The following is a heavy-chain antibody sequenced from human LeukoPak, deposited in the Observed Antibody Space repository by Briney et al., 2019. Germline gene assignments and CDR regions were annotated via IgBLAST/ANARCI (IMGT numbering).Heavy chain of an antibody. D-gene: IGHD3-22*01. Sequence: GGSLRLSCAASGFTFSSYAMSWVRQAPGKGLEWVSVITSSSSYIYYADSVKGRFTISRDNAKDLLYLQMNSLRAEDTAVYYCANSWDSSGYYWAGRAFDIWGQGTMVTVSS. V-gene: IGHV3-21*06. CDR3: ANSWDSSGYYWAGRAFDI. CDR2: ITSSSSYI. CDR1: GFTFSSYA. J-gene: IGHJ3*02.